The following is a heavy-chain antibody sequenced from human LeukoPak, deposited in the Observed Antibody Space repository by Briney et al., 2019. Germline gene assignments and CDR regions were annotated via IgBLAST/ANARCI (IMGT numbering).Heavy chain of an antibody. J-gene: IGHJ4*02. CDR2: ISGSGGST. CDR1: GFTFSIYA. Sequence: GGSLRLSCAASGFTFSIYAMSWVRQAPGKGLEWVSAISGSGGSTYYADSVKGRFTISRDNSKNTLYLQMNSLRAEDTAVYYCANGYDYGDPHDYWGQGTLVTVPS. CDR3: ANGYDYGDPHDY. V-gene: IGHV3-23*01. D-gene: IGHD4-17*01.